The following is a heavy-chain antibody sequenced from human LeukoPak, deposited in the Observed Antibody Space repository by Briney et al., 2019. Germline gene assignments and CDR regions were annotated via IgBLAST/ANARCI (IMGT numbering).Heavy chain of an antibody. Sequence: GGSLRLSCAASGFTFSSYAMSWVRQAPGKGLEWVSAISGSGGSTYYADSVKGRFTISRDNSKNTLYLQMNSLRAEDTAVYYCAKESSYSCGYNPAQPPDNWFDPWGQGTLVTVSS. J-gene: IGHJ5*02. CDR1: GFTFSSYA. CDR2: ISGSGGST. CDR3: AKESSYSCGYNPAQPPDNWFDP. V-gene: IGHV3-23*01. D-gene: IGHD5-18*01.